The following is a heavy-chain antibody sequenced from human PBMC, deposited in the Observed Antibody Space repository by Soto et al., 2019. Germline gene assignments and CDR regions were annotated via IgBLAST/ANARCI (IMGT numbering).Heavy chain of an antibody. CDR3: ARRGYGLYSDY. V-gene: IGHV3-64*01. CDR2: ISGNGGST. Sequence: EVQLVESGGGLVQPGGSLRLSCAASGFTFSSYAMHWVRQAPGKGLEYVSAISGNGGSTYYANSVKGRFTISRDNSKNTLYLQMGSLRAEDMAVYYCARRGYGLYSDYWGQGTLVTVSS. D-gene: IGHD3-10*01. J-gene: IGHJ4*02. CDR1: GFTFSSYA.